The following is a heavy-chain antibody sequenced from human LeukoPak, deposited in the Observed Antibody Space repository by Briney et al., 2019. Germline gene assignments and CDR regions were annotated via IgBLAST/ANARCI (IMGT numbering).Heavy chain of an antibody. Sequence: GESLKISCKGSGYSFTSYWIGWVRHMPGKGLEWMGIIYPGDSDTRYSPSFQGQVTISADKSISTAYLQWSSLKASDTAMYYCARQAVPLVWFGELLGGENWFDPWGQGTLVTVSS. CDR3: ARQAVPLVWFGELLGGENWFDP. V-gene: IGHV5-51*01. CDR2: IYPGDSDT. CDR1: GYSFTSYW. D-gene: IGHD3-10*01. J-gene: IGHJ5*02.